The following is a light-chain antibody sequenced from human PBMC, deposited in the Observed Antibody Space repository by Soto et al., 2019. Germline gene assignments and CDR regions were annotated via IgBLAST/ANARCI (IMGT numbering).Light chain of an antibody. V-gene: IGLV7-46*01. CDR3: LLYDGGPRV. J-gene: IGLJ3*02. CDR2: DTS. Sequence: QAVVTQEPSLTVSPGGTVTLTCASSTGAVTSGHYPYWFQQKPGQAPKTLIYDTSNKPSWTPARLSGSLLGGKAALTLSGAQPEEEADYYCLLYDGGPRVFGGGTKLTVL. CDR1: TGAVTSGHY.